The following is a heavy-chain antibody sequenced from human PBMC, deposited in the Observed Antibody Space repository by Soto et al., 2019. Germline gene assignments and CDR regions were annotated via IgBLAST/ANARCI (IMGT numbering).Heavy chain of an antibody. CDR2: ISSSGSTI. CDR3: ARAYGDYGVHSYPGPYYYYGMDV. J-gene: IGHJ6*02. V-gene: IGHV3-48*03. CDR1: GFTFSSYE. D-gene: IGHD4-17*01. Sequence: GGSLRLSCAASGFTFSSYEMNWVRQAPGKGLEWVSYISSSGSTIYYADSVKGRFTISRDNAKNSPYLQMNSLRAEDTAVYYCARAYGDYGVHSYPGPYYYYGMDVWGQGTTVTVSS.